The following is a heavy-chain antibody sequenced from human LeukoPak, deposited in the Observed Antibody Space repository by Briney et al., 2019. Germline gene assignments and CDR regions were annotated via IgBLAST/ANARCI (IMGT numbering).Heavy chain of an antibody. Sequence: SETLSLTCTVSGGSISSYYWSWIRQPPGKGLEWIGYIYYSGSTNYNPSLKSRVTISVDTSKNQFSLKLSSVTAADTAVYYCARSMTAAAASFKYFQHWGQGTLVTVSS. CDR1: GGSISSYY. CDR2: IYYSGST. J-gene: IGHJ1*01. V-gene: IGHV4-59*01. CDR3: ARSMTAAAASFKYFQH. D-gene: IGHD2-2*01.